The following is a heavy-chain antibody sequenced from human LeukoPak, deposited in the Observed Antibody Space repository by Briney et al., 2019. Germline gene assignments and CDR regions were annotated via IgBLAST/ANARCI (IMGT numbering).Heavy chain of an antibody. CDR3: ARSVEYCSSTSCYDYFDY. Sequence: ASVKVSCKASGYTFTSYGISWVRQAPGQGLEWMGWISAYNGNTNYAQKLQGRVTMTTDTSTSTAYMELSSLRSEDTAVYYCARSVEYCSSTSCYDYFDYWGQGTLVTVSS. CDR2: ISAYNGNT. D-gene: IGHD2-2*01. V-gene: IGHV1-18*01. CDR1: GYTFTSYG. J-gene: IGHJ4*02.